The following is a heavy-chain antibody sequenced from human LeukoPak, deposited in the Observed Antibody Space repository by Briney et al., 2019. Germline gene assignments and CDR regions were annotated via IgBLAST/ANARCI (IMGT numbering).Heavy chain of an antibody. D-gene: IGHD2-15*01. J-gene: IGHJ4*02. Sequence: SETLSLSCTVSGVSISSYYWGWVRQPPGKGPEWIGSIFHTGDVYYNPSLRSRVTISVDTSRNQVSLKVTSVTAADTALYYCARVVASTSIDSWGQGILVTVSS. CDR1: GVSISSYY. CDR2: IFHTGDV. CDR3: ARVVASTSIDS. V-gene: IGHV4-59*04.